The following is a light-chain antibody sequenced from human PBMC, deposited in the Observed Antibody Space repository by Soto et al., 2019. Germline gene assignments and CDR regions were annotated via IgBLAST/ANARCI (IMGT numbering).Light chain of an antibody. CDR1: SSNIGSHT. Sequence: QSVLIQPPSASGTPGQRVTISCSGSSSNIGSHTVNWYQQLPGTAPRLLIYNTYYRPSGVPDRFSGSKSGTSASLAISGLQSEDEADYYCAAWDDSLNGVVFGGGTKLTVL. V-gene: IGLV1-44*01. CDR3: AAWDDSLNGVV. CDR2: NTY. J-gene: IGLJ2*01.